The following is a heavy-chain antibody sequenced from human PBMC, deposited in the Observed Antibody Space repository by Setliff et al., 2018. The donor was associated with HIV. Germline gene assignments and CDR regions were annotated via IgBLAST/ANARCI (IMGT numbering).Heavy chain of an antibody. CDR3: VRTRSSTSWGVYHYYYMDI. J-gene: IGHJ6*03. CDR1: GGSISRSSYV. CDR2: IYYSGTT. Sequence: TSETLSLTCTLAGGSISRSSYVWGWIRQSPGKGLEWIGSIYYSGTTYYNPSLKSRVTVSIDTSTNQFSLEMTSMTAADTAVYYCVRTRSSTSWGVYHYYYMDIWGKGTTVTVSS. V-gene: IGHV4-39*01. D-gene: IGHD3-16*01.